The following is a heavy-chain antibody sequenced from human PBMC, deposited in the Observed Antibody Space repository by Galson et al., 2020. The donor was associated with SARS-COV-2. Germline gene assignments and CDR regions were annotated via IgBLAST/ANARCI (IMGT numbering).Heavy chain of an antibody. CDR3: AIKEGYYYYGMDV. CDR1: GFTFSSYA. Sequence: GGSLRLYCAASGFTFSSYAMNWVRQAPGQGLEWVSAISGSGGSTYYADSVKGRFTISRDNSKNTLYLQMNSLRAEDTAVYYCAIKEGYYYYGMDVWGQGTTVTVCS. V-gene: IGHV3-23*01. CDR2: ISGSGGST. J-gene: IGHJ6*02.